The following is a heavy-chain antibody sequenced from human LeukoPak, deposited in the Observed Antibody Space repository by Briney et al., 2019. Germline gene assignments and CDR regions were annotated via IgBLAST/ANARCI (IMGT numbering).Heavy chain of an antibody. CDR2: ISGSGGST. J-gene: IGHJ4*02. CDR3: AKEGVVVISNYFDY. CDR1: GFTVTSNY. D-gene: IGHD3-22*01. V-gene: IGHV3-23*01. Sequence: GGSLRLSCAASGFTVTSNYMTWVRQAPGKGLEWVSAISGSGGSTYYADSVKGRFTISRDNSKNTLYLQMNSLRAEDTAVYYCAKEGVVVISNYFDYWGQGTLVTVSS.